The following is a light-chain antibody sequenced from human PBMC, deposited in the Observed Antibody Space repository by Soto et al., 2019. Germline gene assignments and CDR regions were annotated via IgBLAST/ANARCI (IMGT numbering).Light chain of an antibody. J-gene: IGKJ4*01. Sequence: ETVMTQSPVTLSVSPGERATLSCRASQSVSRNFAWYQQRPGQAPRLLIYGASTRATGVPSRFSGSGSGTEFALTISSLQSEDFAVYYCQQYNNWPLTFGGGTKV. CDR2: GAS. V-gene: IGKV3-15*01. CDR1: QSVSRN. CDR3: QQYNNWPLT.